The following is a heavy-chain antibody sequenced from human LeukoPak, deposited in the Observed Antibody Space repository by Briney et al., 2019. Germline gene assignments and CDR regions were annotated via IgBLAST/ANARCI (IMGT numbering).Heavy chain of an antibody. CDR3: ARIYDVSDDHMAFDI. CDR1: VASFSGYY. Sequence: SETLSHTCAVYVASFSGYYWSWMRQPPGKGLEWIGEISHRGGTNYNPSLKSRVNISPDTSKNQFSLKLSSVAAADTAVYYCARIYDVSDDHMAFDIWGQGTMVTVSS. V-gene: IGHV4-34*01. J-gene: IGHJ3*02. D-gene: IGHD3-22*01. CDR2: ISHRGGT.